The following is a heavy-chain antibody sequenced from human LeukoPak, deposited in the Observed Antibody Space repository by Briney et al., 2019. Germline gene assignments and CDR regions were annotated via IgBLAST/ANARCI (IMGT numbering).Heavy chain of an antibody. D-gene: IGHD1-14*01. CDR2: IYHSGST. J-gene: IGHJ3*02. CDR1: DYSISSGYY. V-gene: IGHV4-38-2*02. Sequence: SETLSLTCTVSDYSISSGYYWGWIRQPPGKGLQWIGCIYHSGSTYYNPSLKSRVTISVDTSKNQFSLKVTSVTAADTAVYYCASRHHQPNYAFDIWGQGTVVTVSS. CDR3: ASRHHQPNYAFDI.